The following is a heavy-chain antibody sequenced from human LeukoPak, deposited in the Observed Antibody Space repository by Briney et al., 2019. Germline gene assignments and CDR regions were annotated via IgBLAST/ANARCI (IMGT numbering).Heavy chain of an antibody. CDR2: INSDGSST. CDR3: ARDYSLGAAAGFDY. J-gene: IGHJ4*02. D-gene: IGHD6-13*01. CDR1: GFTFSSYW. V-gene: IGHV3-74*03. Sequence: GGSLRLSCVASGFTFSSYWMHWVRQAPGKGLVWVSRINSDGSSTKCADSVKGRFTISRDNAKNSLYLQMNSLRAEDTAVYYCARDYSLGAAAGFDYWGQGTLVTVSS.